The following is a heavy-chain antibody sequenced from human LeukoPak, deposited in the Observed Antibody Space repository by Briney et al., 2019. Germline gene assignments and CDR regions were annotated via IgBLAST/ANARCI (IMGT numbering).Heavy chain of an antibody. D-gene: IGHD2-15*01. J-gene: IGHJ5*02. Sequence: GGSLRLSCAASGFTFSSYPMSWVRQAPGKGLEWVSGISGSGDSTYYADSVKGRFTISRDNSKNTLYLQMNSLRAEDTAVYYCAKDLADIVVVVAATYNWFDPWGQGTLVTVSS. V-gene: IGHV3-23*01. CDR2: ISGSGDST. CDR3: AKDLADIVVVVAATYNWFDP. CDR1: GFTFSSYP.